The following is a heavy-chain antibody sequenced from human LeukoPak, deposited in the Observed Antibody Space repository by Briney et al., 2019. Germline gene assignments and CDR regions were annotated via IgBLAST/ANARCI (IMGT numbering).Heavy chain of an antibody. Sequence: SETLSLTSPVSGGSLSYYYWSWIRQSPGKGLEWNGYIYYNGSTNYNPSLKSRVTISVDMSKNQFSLKVTSVTAADTAIYYCARKGGHFDYWGQGTLVTVSS. V-gene: IGHV4-59*01. D-gene: IGHD2-15*01. CDR2: IYYNGST. J-gene: IGHJ4*02. CDR3: ARKGGHFDY. CDR1: GGSLSYYY.